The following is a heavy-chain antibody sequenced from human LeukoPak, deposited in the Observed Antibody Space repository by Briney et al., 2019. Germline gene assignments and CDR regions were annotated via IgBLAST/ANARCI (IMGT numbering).Heavy chain of an antibody. Sequence: SQTLSLTCAVSGGSISSGGYSWSWIRQPPGKGLEWIGYIYHSGSTYYNPSLKSRVTISVDRSKNQFSLKLSSVTAADTAVYYRARYSSSWYWFDPWGQGTLVTVSS. J-gene: IGHJ5*02. V-gene: IGHV4-30-2*01. CDR2: IYHSGST. CDR3: ARYSSSWYWFDP. CDR1: GGSISSGGYS. D-gene: IGHD6-13*01.